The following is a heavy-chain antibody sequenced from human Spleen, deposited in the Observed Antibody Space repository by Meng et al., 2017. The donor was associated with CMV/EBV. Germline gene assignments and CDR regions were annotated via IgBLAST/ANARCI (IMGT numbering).Heavy chain of an antibody. Sequence: GESLKISCAASGFTFSSFWMSWVRQAPGKGLEWVSFISSSSNYLYYADSVKGRFIISRDNAKNSLYLQMNSLRVEDTAMYYCVRIEGYYAMDVWGQGTTVTVSS. CDR3: VRIEGYYAMDV. V-gene: IGHV3-21*01. CDR1: GFTFSSFW. J-gene: IGHJ6*02. CDR2: ISSSSNYL.